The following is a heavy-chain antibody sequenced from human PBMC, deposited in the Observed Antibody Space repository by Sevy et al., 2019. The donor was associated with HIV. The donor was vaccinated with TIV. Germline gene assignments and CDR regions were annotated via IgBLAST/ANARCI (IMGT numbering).Heavy chain of an antibody. D-gene: IGHD2-21*02. CDR3: ARGGESLPYCGGDCYPDY. CDR1: GYTFSGYY. Sequence: ASVKVSCKPSGYTFSGYYIHWVRQAPGQGLEWMGWINPKSGGTNYAQKFQGRVTMTRDMSISTAYMELSRLRSEDTAVYYCARGGESLPYCGGDCYPDYWGQGTLVTVSS. J-gene: IGHJ4*02. CDR2: INPKSGGT. V-gene: IGHV1-2*02.